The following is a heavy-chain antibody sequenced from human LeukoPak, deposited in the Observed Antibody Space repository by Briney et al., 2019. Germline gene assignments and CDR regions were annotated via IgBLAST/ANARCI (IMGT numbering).Heavy chain of an antibody. D-gene: IGHD6-6*01. CDR1: GFTFSSYA. V-gene: IGHV3-30-3*01. J-gene: IGHJ4*02. CDR3: AREVAARPALDY. Sequence: GGSLRLSCAASGFTFSSYAMHWARQAPGKGLEWVAVISYDGSNKYYADSVKGRFTISRDNSKNTLYLQMNSLRAEDTAVYYCAREVAARPALDYWGQGTLVTVSS. CDR2: ISYDGSNK.